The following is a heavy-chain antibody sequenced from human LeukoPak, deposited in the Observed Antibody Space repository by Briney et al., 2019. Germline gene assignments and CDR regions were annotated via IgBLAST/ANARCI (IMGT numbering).Heavy chain of an antibody. CDR1: GFTVSSNY. D-gene: IGHD6-13*01. CDR2: IYSGGST. Sequence: GGSYRLSCAASGFTVSSNYMSWVRQAPGKGLEWVSVIYSGGSTYYADSVKGRFTISRDNSKNTLYLQMNSLRAEDTAVYYCARAIRYSSSWFEFDYWGQGTVLTVSP. J-gene: IGHJ4*02. CDR3: ARAIRYSSSWFEFDY. V-gene: IGHV3-53*01.